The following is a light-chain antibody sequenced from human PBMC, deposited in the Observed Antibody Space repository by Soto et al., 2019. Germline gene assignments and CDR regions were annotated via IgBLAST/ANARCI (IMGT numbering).Light chain of an antibody. J-gene: IGLJ2*01. CDR1: SSNIGAGYH. CDR3: QSYDSSLSGSV. V-gene: IGLV1-40*01. CDR2: GNS. Sequence: QSALTQPPSVSGAPGQRVTISCTGSSSNIGAGYHVHWYQQLPRTAPKLLIYGNSNRPSGVPDRFSGSKSGTSASLAITGLQAEDEADYYCQSYDSSLSGSVFGGGTKLTVL.